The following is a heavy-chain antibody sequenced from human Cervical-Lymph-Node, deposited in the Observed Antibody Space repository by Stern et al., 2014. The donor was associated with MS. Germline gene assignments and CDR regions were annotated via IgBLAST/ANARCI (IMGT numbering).Heavy chain of an antibody. CDR2: FSPSTNRT. CDR3: ATPLPYAM. CDR1: GHTVTSYS. J-gene: IGHJ4*02. V-gene: IGHV1-46*01. D-gene: IGHD4-17*01. Sequence: VQLVQYGAEVRKPGASVKISCKTSGHTVTSYSMHWIRQAPGQGLEWIAVFSPSTNRTTLAQKFQGRVTVTWDTSTSILYLGLSSLRSDDTAVYYCATPLPYAMWGQGTLVTVSS.